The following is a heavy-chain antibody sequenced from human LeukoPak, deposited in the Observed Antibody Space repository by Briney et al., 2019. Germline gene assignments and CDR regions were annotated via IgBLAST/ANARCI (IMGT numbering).Heavy chain of an antibody. J-gene: IGHJ4*02. CDR1: GFTFSNAW. V-gene: IGHV3-15*01. CDR2: IKSKTDGGTT. Sequence: PGGSLRLSCAASGFTFSNAWMSWVRQAPGKGLEWVGRIKSKTDGGTTDYAARVKGRFTISRDDSKNTLYLQMNSLKTEDTAVYYCTIGYCSGGSCYGYYFDYWGQGTLVTVSS. CDR3: TIGYCSGGSCYGYYFDY. D-gene: IGHD2-15*01.